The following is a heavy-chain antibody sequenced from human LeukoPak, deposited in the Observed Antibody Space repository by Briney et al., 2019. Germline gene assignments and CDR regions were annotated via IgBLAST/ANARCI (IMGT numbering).Heavy chain of an antibody. Sequence: GGSLRLSCTASGFTFSSLAMTWVRQAPGKGLEWVSTIRSNGDTTYNADSVKGRFTISRDNSKNTLYLELNSLRVEDTATFYCAKGQELDDGVFDSWGQGTLVTVSS. D-gene: IGHD1-1*01. CDR1: GFTFSSLA. V-gene: IGHV3-23*01. J-gene: IGHJ4*02. CDR2: IRSNGDTT. CDR3: AKGQELDDGVFDS.